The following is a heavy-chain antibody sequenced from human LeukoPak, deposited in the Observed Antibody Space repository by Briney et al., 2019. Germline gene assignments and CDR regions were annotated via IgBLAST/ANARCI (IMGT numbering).Heavy chain of an antibody. CDR2: INHSGST. CDR3: ASRKGAYYYDSSGLDY. V-gene: IGHV4-34*01. D-gene: IGHD3-22*01. Sequence: SETLSLTCTVSGGSISSHYWSWIRQPPGKGLEWIGEINHSGSTNYNPSLKSRVTISVDTSKNQFSLKLSSVTAADTAVYCCASRKGAYYYDSSGLDYWGQGTLVTVSS. CDR1: GGSISSHY. J-gene: IGHJ4*02.